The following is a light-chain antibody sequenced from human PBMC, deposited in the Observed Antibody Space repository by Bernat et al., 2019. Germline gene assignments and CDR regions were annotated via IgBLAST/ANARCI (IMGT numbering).Light chain of an antibody. CDR3: AAWDDSLTGWL. Sequence: QSVLTQPPSASGTPGQRVTISCSGSSSHIGTNTVNWYQQLPGTAPKVLIYRDNQRPSGVPDRFSGSKSGPSASLAISGLQSEDEADYYCAAWDDSLTGWLFGGGTKLTVL. V-gene: IGLV1-44*01. J-gene: IGLJ3*02. CDR1: SSHIGTNT. CDR2: RDN.